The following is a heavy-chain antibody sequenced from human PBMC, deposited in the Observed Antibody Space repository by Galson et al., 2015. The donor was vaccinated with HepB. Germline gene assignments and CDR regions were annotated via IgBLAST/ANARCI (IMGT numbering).Heavy chain of an antibody. D-gene: IGHD6-19*01. Sequence: SLRLSCAASGFTFSSYAMSWIRQAPGKGLEWVSAISGSGGSTYYADSVKGRFTISRDNSKNTLYLQMNSLRAENTAVYYCAKETHSSGWIDYWGQGTLVTVSS. CDR2: ISGSGGST. J-gene: IGHJ4*02. CDR3: AKETHSSGWIDY. CDR1: GFTFSSYA. V-gene: IGHV3-23*01.